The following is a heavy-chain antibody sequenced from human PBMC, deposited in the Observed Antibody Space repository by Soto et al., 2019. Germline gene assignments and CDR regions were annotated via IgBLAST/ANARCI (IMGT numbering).Heavy chain of an antibody. J-gene: IGHJ6*02. D-gene: IGHD2-15*01. V-gene: IGHV1-2*04. CDR3: ARDGLCSGGSCYSPDTAMVHNYYYGMDV. CDR2: INPNSGGT. CDR1: GYTFTGYY. Sequence: ASVKVSCKASGYTFTGYYMHWVRQAPGQGLEWMGWINPNSGGTNYAQKFQGWVTMTRDASISTAYMELSRLRSDDTAVYYCARDGLCSGGSCYSPDTAMVHNYYYGMDVWGQGTTVTVSS.